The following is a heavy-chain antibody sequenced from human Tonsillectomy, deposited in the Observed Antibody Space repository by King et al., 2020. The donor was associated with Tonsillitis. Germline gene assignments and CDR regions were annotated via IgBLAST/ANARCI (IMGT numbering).Heavy chain of an antibody. CDR1: GFTFSSYA. D-gene: IGHD3-22*01. J-gene: IGHJ3*02. CDR3: ARHYYDSSGFWAFDI. CDR2: ISSNGGST. Sequence: VQLVESGGGLVQPGGSLRLSCAASGFTFSSYAMHWVRQAPGKGLESVSAISSNGGSTYYANSGKGRFTISRDNSKNTLYLQMGSLRAEDMAVYYCARHYYDSSGFWAFDIWGQGTMVTVSS. V-gene: IGHV3-64*01.